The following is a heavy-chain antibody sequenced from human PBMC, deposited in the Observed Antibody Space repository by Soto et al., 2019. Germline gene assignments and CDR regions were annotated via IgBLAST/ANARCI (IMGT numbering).Heavy chain of an antibody. Sequence: AFSKLACQSSCYTFTTYCISCVLHAPGQGLEWMGWISAYNGNTNYAQKLQGRVTMTTDTSTSTAYMELRSLRSDDTAVYYCARERYDSSGPPGYWGQGTLVTV. CDR1: CYTFTTYC. CDR2: ISAYNGNT. CDR3: ARERYDSSGPPGY. J-gene: IGHJ4*02. V-gene: IGHV1-18*04. D-gene: IGHD3-22*01.